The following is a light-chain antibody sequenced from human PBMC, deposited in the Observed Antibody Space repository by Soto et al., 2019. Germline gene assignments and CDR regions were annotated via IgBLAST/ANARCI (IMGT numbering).Light chain of an antibody. Sequence: AIQMTQSPSSVSASLGDRVTVTCRASQDIGNDLAWYQQRPGQAPKLLIYAASSLQSGLPSRFSGGGSGTDVTLTINNLQTGDIATYYCLQDYNFPLTFGGGTKVEIK. J-gene: IGKJ4*01. CDR2: AAS. CDR3: LQDYNFPLT. V-gene: IGKV1-6*01. CDR1: QDIGND.